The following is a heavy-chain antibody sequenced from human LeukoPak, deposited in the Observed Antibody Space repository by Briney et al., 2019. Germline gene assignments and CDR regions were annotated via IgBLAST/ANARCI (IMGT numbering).Heavy chain of an antibody. CDR3: AKDRDYGDYGLFDY. CDR1: GFTFSSYA. Sequence: GGSLRLSCAASGFTFSSYAMSWFRQAPGKALEWVSAISGSGGSTYYADSVKGRFTISRDNSKNTLYLQMNSLRAEDTAVYYCAKDRDYGDYGLFDYWGQGTLVTVSS. V-gene: IGHV3-23*01. D-gene: IGHD4-17*01. CDR2: ISGSGGST. J-gene: IGHJ4*02.